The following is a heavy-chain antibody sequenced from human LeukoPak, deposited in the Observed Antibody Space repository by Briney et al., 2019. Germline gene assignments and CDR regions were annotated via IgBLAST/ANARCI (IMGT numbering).Heavy chain of an antibody. J-gene: IGHJ5*02. CDR2: IIPIFSTS. D-gene: IGHD5-18*01. Sequence: SVKVSCKASGYTFTSYGISWVRQAPGQGLEWMGEIIPIFSTSNYAQKFQGRVTITADESTSTAYMELSSLRSEDTAFYYCASARATAMEDNWFDPWGQGTLVTVSS. CDR1: GYTFTSYG. V-gene: IGHV1-69*13. CDR3: ASARATAMEDNWFDP.